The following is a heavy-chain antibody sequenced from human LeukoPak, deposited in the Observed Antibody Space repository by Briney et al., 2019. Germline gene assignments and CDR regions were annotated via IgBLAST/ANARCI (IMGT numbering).Heavy chain of an antibody. CDR2: ISYDGSNK. CDR1: GFTFSSYG. Sequence: GGSLRLSCAASGFTFSSYGMHWVRQAPGKGLEWVAVISYDGSNKYYADSVKGRFTISRDNSKNTLYLQMNSLRAEDTAVYYCAREGYDGSREYYFDYWGQGTLVTVSS. CDR3: AREGYDGSREYYFDY. J-gene: IGHJ4*02. V-gene: IGHV3-30*04. D-gene: IGHD5-18*01.